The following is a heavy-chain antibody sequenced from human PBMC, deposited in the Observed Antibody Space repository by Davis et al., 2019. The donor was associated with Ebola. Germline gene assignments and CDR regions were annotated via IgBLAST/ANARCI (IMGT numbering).Heavy chain of an antibody. CDR2: VFSGGST. CDR1: GGSMSPNY. Sequence: PSETLSPTCSVSGGSMSPNYWSWIRQPAGKGLEWIGRVFSGGSTYYNPSLKSRVTLSLDTSKNQFSLRLTSVTAADTAVYYCARESPARAYGMDVWGQGTTVTVSS. D-gene: IGHD3-10*01. CDR3: ARESPARAYGMDV. J-gene: IGHJ6*02. V-gene: IGHV4-4*07.